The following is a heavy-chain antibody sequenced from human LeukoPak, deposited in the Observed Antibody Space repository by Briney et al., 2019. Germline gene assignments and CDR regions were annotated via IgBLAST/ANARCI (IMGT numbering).Heavy chain of an antibody. CDR1: GGTFSSYA. CDR3: ASQSSGGTDFYYFDY. V-gene: IGHV1-69*06. D-gene: IGHD2-15*01. Sequence: SVKVSCKASGGTFSSYAISWVRQAPGQGLEWMGGIIPIFGSTNYAQKFQGRVTITAGKSTSTAYMELSSLRSEDTAVYYCASQSSGGTDFYYFDYWGQGTLVTVSS. CDR2: IIPIFGST. J-gene: IGHJ4*02.